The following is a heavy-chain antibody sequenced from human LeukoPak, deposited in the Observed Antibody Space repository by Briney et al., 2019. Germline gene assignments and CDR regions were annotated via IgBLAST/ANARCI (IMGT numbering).Heavy chain of an antibody. V-gene: IGHV4-39*01. J-gene: IGHJ4*02. Sequence: SETLSLTCTVSGGSISSSSYYWGWIRQPPGKGLEWIGSIYYSGSIYYNPSLKSRITISVDTSKNQFSLKLSSVTAADTAVYYCASWYYYGSGSYYLYAYWGQGTLVTVSS. CDR2: IYYSGSI. D-gene: IGHD3-10*01. CDR3: ASWYYYGSGSYYLYAY. CDR1: GGSISSSSYY.